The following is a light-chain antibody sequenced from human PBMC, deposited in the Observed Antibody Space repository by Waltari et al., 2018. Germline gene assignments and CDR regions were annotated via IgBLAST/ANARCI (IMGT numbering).Light chain of an antibody. CDR3: SSYAGSNNLYVV. CDR2: EVS. CDR1: SSDVGGYNY. J-gene: IGLJ2*01. Sequence: QSALTQPPSASGSPGQSVTISCTGTSSDVGGYNYVSWYHQPPGKAPKLMIYEVSKRPSGVPDRFSGPKSGNTASLTVSGLQAEDEADYYCSSYAGSNNLYVVFGGGTKLTVL. V-gene: IGLV2-8*01.